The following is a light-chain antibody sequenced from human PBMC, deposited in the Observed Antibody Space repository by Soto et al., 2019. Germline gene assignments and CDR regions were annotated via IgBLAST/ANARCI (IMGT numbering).Light chain of an antibody. CDR3: CSHAGDNTYV. CDR1: SSDVGGYNY. CDR2: EVT. V-gene: IGLV2-8*01. Sequence: QSALTQPPSASGSPGQSVTISCTGTSSDVGGYNYVSWYQQHPGKAPKLIIYEVTKRPSGVPDRFSGSKSGNTASLTVSGLQAEDEADYFCCSHAGDNTYVFGTGTKVTVL. J-gene: IGLJ1*01.